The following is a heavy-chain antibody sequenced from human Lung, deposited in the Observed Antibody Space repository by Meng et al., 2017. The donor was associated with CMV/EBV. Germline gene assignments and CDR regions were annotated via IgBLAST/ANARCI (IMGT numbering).Heavy chain of an antibody. CDR3: ARRPGYDHHDY. J-gene: IGHJ4*02. V-gene: IGHV1-18*04. CDR1: GYKFTTYH. Sequence: ASXXVSCKASGYKFTTYHLSWVRQAPGQGLEWMGWVSAYNGDTNYVQKFQGRVTMTADTSTTAVYTVLRNLTSDDTAVYYCARRPGYDHHDYWGQRTLVTVSS. CDR2: VSAYNGDT. D-gene: IGHD2-15*01.